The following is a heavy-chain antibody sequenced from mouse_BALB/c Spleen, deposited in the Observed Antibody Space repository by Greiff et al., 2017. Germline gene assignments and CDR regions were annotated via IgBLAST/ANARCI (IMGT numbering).Heavy chain of an antibody. J-gene: IGHJ4*01. V-gene: IGHV5-12-2*01. Sequence: EVMLVESGGGLVQPGGSLKLSCAASGFTFSSYTMSWVRQTPEKRLEWVAYISNGGGSTYYPDTVKGRFTISRDNAKNTLYLQMSSLKSEDTAMYYCARHVNYAMDYWGQGTSVTVSS. CDR1: GFTFSSYT. CDR2: ISNGGGST. CDR3: ARHVNYAMDY.